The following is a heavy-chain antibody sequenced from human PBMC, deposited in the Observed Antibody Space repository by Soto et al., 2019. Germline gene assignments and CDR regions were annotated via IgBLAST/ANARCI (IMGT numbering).Heavy chain of an antibody. CDR3: ARDCSGWLRFDY. V-gene: IGHV2-5*02. CDR2: IYWDDDK. CDR1: GFSLSTSGVG. J-gene: IGHJ4*02. Sequence: QITLKESGPTLVKPTQTLTLTCTFSGFSLSTSGVGVGWIRQSPGKALEWLALIYWDDDKRYSPSLKSRLTSTKDTSKNQVVRTMTNMDTGDTDTDDCARDCSGWLRFDYWGQGTLVTVSS. D-gene: IGHD6-19*01.